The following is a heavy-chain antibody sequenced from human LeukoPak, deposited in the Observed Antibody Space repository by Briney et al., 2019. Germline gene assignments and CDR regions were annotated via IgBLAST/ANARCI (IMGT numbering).Heavy chain of an antibody. D-gene: IGHD3-16*01. CDR1: GGSISSSNYY. CDR2: IYYSGST. J-gene: IGHJ4*02. V-gene: IGHV4-39*01. Sequence: SETLSLTCTVSGGSISSSNYYWGWIRQPPGKGLEWIGNIYYSGSTYYNPSLKSRVTISVDTSKNQFSLKLSSVTATDTAVYYCARQDDEFAYFDYWGQGTQVTVSS. CDR3: ARQDDEFAYFDY.